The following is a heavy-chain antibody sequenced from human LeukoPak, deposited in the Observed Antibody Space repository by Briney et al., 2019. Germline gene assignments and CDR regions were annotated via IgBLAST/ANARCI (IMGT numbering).Heavy chain of an antibody. D-gene: IGHD3-9*01. CDR1: GFTFSSYA. V-gene: IGHV3-23*01. CDR3: AKDDGYFDWRYMDV. CDR2: ISGSGGST. Sequence: PGGSLRLSCAASGFTFSSYAMSWVRQAPGKGLEWVSAISGSGGSTYYADSVKGRFTISRDNSKNTLYLQMNSLRAEDTAVYYCAKDDGYFDWRYMDVWGKGTRSPSP. J-gene: IGHJ6*03.